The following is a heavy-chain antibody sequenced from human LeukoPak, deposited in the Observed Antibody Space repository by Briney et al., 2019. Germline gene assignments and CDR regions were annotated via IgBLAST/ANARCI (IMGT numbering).Heavy chain of an antibody. V-gene: IGHV4-39*07. Sequence: SETLSLTCTVSGGSMSSSSYYWGWIHQPPGKGLEWIGSIYYSGSTYYNPTLKSRVTISVDTSKNQFSLKLSTVTAADTAVYYCASRGFGVVISTTPDAFDIWGQGTMVTVSS. J-gene: IGHJ3*02. CDR3: ASRGFGVVISTTPDAFDI. CDR2: IYYSGST. CDR1: GGSMSSSSYY. D-gene: IGHD3-3*01.